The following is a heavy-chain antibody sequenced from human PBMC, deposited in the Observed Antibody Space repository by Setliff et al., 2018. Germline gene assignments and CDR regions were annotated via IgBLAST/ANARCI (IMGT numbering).Heavy chain of an antibody. CDR3: ATHSSLSSGYYDTFDI. CDR2: FDPEDGET. Sequence: ASVKVSCKVSGYTLTELSRHWVRQAPGKGLEWMGGFDPEDGETIYAQKFQGRVTMTEDTSTDTAYMELSSLRSEDTAVYYCATHSSLSSGYYDTFDIWGQGTMVTVSS. CDR1: GYTLTELS. D-gene: IGHD3-22*01. J-gene: IGHJ3*02. V-gene: IGHV1-24*01.